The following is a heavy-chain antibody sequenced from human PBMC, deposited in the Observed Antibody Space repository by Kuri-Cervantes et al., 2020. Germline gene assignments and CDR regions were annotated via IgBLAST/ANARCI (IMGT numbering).Heavy chain of an antibody. CDR1: GYTFTSYD. CDR3: ARGYCSGGSCYSVGINDY. J-gene: IGHJ4*02. Sequence: ASVKVSCKASGYTFTSYDINWVRQATGQGLEWMGWMNPNSGNTGYAQKFQGRVTMTRNTSISTAYMELSRLRSEDTAVYYCARGYCSGGSCYSVGINDYWGQGTLVTVSS. CDR2: MNPNSGNT. V-gene: IGHV1-8*01. D-gene: IGHD2-15*01.